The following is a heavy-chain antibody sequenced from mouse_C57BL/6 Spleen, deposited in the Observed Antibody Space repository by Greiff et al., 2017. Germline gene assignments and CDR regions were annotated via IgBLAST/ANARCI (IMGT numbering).Heavy chain of an antibody. CDR2: IYPRSGNT. D-gene: IGHD1-1*01. Sequence: QVQLQQSGAELARPGASVKLSCKASGYTFTSYGISWVQQRPGQGLEWIGEIYPRSGNTYYNEKFKGKATLTADKSSSTAYMELRSLTSEDSAVYFCARGPYYYGSSAFDYWGQGTTLTVSS. J-gene: IGHJ2*01. V-gene: IGHV1-81*01. CDR1: GYTFTSYG. CDR3: ARGPYYYGSSAFDY.